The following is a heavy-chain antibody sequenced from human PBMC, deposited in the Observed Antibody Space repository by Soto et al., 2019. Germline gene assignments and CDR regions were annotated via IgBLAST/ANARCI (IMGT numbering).Heavy chain of an antibody. CDR2: ISYDGSIQ. CDR3: AKEIRAYSSSWSFDY. V-gene: IGHV3-30*18. J-gene: IGHJ4*02. Sequence: QVQLVESGGGVVQPGRSLRLSCAASGFTFSSYGMHWVRQAPGEGLEWVVVISYDGSIQYYTDSAKGRFTISGDNSKITLYLQMNSLRAEDTAVYYCAKEIRAYSSSWSFDYWGQGTLVTVSS. CDR1: GFTFSSYG. D-gene: IGHD6-13*01.